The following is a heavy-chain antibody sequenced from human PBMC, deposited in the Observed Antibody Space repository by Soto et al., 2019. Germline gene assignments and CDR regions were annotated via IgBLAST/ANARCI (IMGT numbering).Heavy chain of an antibody. CDR3: VRDQCNSTRCDPNGFDP. Sequence: PGGSLRLSCTGTGITLSNTGIHWVRQAPGKGLEWVGLVWLDGNNEYYADSLKGRITISRDNSTKTVSFLISSLRAEESADYFSVRDQCNSTRCDPNGFDPWGQGTLVTVSS. CDR2: VWLDGNNE. J-gene: IGHJ5*02. D-gene: IGHD2-2*01. V-gene: IGHV3-33*08. CDR1: GITLSNTG.